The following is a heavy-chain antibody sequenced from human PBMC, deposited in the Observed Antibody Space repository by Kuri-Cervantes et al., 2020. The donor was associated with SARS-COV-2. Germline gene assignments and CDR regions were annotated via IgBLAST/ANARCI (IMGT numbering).Heavy chain of an antibody. J-gene: IGHJ6*02. CDR3: ARDAKTRDSGYGRSYYGMDV. D-gene: IGHD5-12*01. CDR1: GFTFSDYY. V-gene: IGHV3-11*05. Sequence: GGSLRLSCAASGFTFSDYYMSWIRQAPGKGLEWVSYISSSSSSTNYADTVKGRFTISRDNAKNSLYLQMNSLRAEDTAVYYCARDAKTRDSGYGRSYYGMDVWGQGTTVTVSS. CDR2: ISSSSSST.